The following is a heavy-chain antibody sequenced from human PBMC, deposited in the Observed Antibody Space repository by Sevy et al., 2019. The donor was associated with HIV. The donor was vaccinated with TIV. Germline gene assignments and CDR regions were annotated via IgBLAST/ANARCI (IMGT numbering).Heavy chain of an antibody. CDR1: GFTFDSYA. V-gene: IGHV3-23*01. CDR3: AKDRVTVFGVVVTFDS. D-gene: IGHD3-3*01. J-gene: IGHJ4*02. Sequence: GGSLRLSCAASGFTFDSYAMHWVRQVAGKGLEWVSTISGSGYATYYADSVKGRFIISRDTSRNTLYLQMNSLGVEYSAVYFCAKDRVTVFGVVVTFDSWGQGTLVTVSS. CDR2: ISGSGYAT.